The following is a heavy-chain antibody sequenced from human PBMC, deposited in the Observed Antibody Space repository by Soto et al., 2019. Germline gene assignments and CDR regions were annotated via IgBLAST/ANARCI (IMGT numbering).Heavy chain of an antibody. V-gene: IGHV4-34*01. J-gene: IGHJ4*02. CDR2: INHSGST. Sequence: QVQLQQWGAGLLKPSETLSLTCAVYGGSFSGYYWSWIRQSPGKGLEWIGEINHSGSTTYNPSLKSRVTISVDTSKNPFSLKLSSVTAADTSVYYCARKRSSAWYLDYWGQGTLVTVSS. CDR1: GGSFSGYY. D-gene: IGHD6-19*01. CDR3: ARKRSSAWYLDY.